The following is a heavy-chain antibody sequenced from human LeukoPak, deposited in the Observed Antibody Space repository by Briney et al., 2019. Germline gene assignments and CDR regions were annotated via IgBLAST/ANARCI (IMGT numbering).Heavy chain of an antibody. D-gene: IGHD3-22*01. CDR2: IYYSGST. CDR1: GGSISSCY. Sequence: SETLSLTCTVSGGSISSCYWSWIRQPPGKGLEWIGYIYYSGSTNYNPSLKSRVTISVDTSKNQFSLKLSSVTAADTAVYYCARFTTYYYDSSGYSDAFDIWGQGTMVTVSS. CDR3: ARFTTYYYDSSGYSDAFDI. V-gene: IGHV4-59*01. J-gene: IGHJ3*02.